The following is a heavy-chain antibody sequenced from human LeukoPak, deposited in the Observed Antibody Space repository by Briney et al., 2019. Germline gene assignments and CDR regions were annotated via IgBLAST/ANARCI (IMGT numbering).Heavy chain of an antibody. V-gene: IGHV3-21*01. CDR3: ARIAAGNYFDY. D-gene: IGHD6-13*01. J-gene: IGHJ4*02. CDR2: ISSSSSYI. CDR1: GFTFSSYS. Sequence: KSGGSLRLSCAASGFTFSSYSMNWVRQAPGKGLEWVSSISSSSSYIYYADSVKGRFTISRDNAKNSLYLQMNSLRAEDTAVYYCARIAAGNYFDYWGQGTLITVSS.